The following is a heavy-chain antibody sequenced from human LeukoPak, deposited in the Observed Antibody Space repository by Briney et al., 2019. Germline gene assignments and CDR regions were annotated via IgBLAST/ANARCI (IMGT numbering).Heavy chain of an antibody. CDR3: ARGHTGWFGELFAAGNTRYYFDY. CDR1: GDPYCRYY. D-gene: IGHD3-10*01. CDR2: INHSGRT. Sequence: SDTLTLTCALYGDPYCRYYWSWLREPPEKGLEGLGDINHSGRTNYNPSHKSRVTISADTSKNQFSLKLSSVTAADTAVYYCARGHTGWFGELFAAGNTRYYFDYWGQGTLVTVSS. J-gene: IGHJ4*02. V-gene: IGHV4-34*01.